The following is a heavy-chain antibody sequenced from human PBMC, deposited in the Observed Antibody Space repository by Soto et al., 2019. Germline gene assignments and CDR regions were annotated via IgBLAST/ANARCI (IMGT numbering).Heavy chain of an antibody. D-gene: IGHD6-6*01. CDR2: ISYDGTNK. CDR1: GFTFSSYG. Sequence: PGGSLRLSCAASGFTFSSYGMHWVRQAPGKGLEWVAVISYDGTNKYYADSVKGRFTISRDNSKNTLYLQMNSLRVEDTAVYYCAKDQGIAARREGYYFDSWGQGTLVTVSS. J-gene: IGHJ4*02. CDR3: AKDQGIAARREGYYFDS. V-gene: IGHV3-30*18.